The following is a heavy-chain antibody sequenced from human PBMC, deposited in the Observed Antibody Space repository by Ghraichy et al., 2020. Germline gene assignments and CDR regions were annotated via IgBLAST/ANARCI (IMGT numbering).Heavy chain of an antibody. Sequence: SVKVSCKASGFSFSNSAIQWVRQPRGQRLEWIGWIVVGKGNANYAQKFQQRVTITTDMATGTAYMELGSLRPEDTAVYYCAVDTLQVIYWGQGTPVTVSS. CDR3: AVDTLQVIY. D-gene: IGHD2/OR15-2a*01. J-gene: IGHJ4*02. CDR2: IVVGKGNA. CDR1: GFSFSNSA. V-gene: IGHV1-58*02.